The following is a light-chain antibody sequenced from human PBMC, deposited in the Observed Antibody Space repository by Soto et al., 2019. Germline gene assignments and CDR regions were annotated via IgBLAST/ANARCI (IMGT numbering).Light chain of an antibody. CDR2: GAS. Sequence: EIVLTQSPGTLPLSPGERATLSCRASQSVSSSYLAWYQQKPGQAPRLLIYGASSRATGIPDRFSGSGSGTDFTLTISRLEPEYFAVYYCQRYGSSPPRTCGQGTKVEIK. V-gene: IGKV3-20*01. J-gene: IGKJ1*01. CDR1: QSVSSSY. CDR3: QRYGSSPPRT.